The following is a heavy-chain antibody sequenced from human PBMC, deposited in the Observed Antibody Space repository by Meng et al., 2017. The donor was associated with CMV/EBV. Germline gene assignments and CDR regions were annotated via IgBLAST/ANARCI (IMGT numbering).Heavy chain of an antibody. Sequence: GESLKISCAASGFTVSSNYVNWVRQAPGKGLEWVSVIYSGGSTYYADSVKGRFTISRDNSKNTVYLQMNSLRAEDTAVFYCARGVDTAPLGMDIWGQGTTVTVFS. CDR3: ARGVDTAPLGMDI. V-gene: IGHV3-53*01. D-gene: IGHD5-18*01. J-gene: IGHJ6*02. CDR2: IYSGGST. CDR1: GFTVSSNY.